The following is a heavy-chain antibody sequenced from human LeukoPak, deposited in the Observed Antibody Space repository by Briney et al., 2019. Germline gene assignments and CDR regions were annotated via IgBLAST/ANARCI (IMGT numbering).Heavy chain of an antibody. CDR3: AKDDHASGSYLRCFDY. CDR1: GFTFDDYA. V-gene: IGHV3-9*01. Sequence: GGSLRLSCAASGFTFDDYAMHWVRQAPGKGLEWVSGISWNSGSIGCADSVKGRFTISRDNAKNSLYLQMNSLRAEDTALYYRAKDDHASGSYLRCFDYWGQGTLVTVSS. J-gene: IGHJ4*02. D-gene: IGHD1-26*01. CDR2: ISWNSGSI.